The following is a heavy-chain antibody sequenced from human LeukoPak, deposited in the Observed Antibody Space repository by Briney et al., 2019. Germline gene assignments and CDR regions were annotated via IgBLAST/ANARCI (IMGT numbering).Heavy chain of an antibody. D-gene: IGHD1-14*01. V-gene: IGHV4-59*08. CDR2: IYYSGST. CDR1: GGSISSYY. J-gene: IGHJ3*02. Sequence: SETLSLTCTVSGGSISSYYWSWIRQPPGKGLEWIGYIYYSGSTNYNPSLKSRVTISVDTSKNQFSLKLSSVTAADTAVYYCARRSGRDAFDIWGQGTMVTVSS. CDR3: ARRSGRDAFDI.